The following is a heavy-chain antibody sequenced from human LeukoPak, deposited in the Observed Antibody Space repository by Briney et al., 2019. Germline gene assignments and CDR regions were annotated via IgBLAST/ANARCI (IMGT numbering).Heavy chain of an antibody. V-gene: IGHV4-59*01. CDR3: ARSRSGYSYDHAAFEI. CDR2: IDYRGST. D-gene: IGHD5-18*01. J-gene: IGHJ3*02. Sequence: SETLSLTCTVSGGSIGTYYWSWIRQPPGKGLEWIAYIDYRGSTTYNPSLRSRVTISVDTSRNQFSLKLSSVTAADTAVYYCARSRSGYSYDHAAFEIWGQGTVVTVSS. CDR1: GGSIGTYY.